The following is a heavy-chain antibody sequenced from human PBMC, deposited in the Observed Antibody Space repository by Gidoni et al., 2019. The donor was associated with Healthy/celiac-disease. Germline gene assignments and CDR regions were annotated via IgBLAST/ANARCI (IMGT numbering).Heavy chain of an antibody. D-gene: IGHD6-19*01. CDR1: GFTFGSSA. J-gene: IGHJ6*02. V-gene: IGHV3-23*01. Sequence: EVQLLESGGGLVQPGGSLRLSCSASGFTFGSSAMSWVRQAPGKGLEWVAAISGSGGSTYYADSVKGRFTISRDNSKNTLYLQMNSLRAEDTAVYYCAKDPIAVAGSYYYYGMDVWGQGTTVTVSS. CDR2: ISGSGGST. CDR3: AKDPIAVAGSYYYYGMDV.